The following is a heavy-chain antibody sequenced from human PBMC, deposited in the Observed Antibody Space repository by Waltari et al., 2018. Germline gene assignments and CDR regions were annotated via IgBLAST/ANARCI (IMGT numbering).Heavy chain of an antibody. CDR1: GDPISSGFYH. V-gene: IGHV4-61*02. CDR2: VYVESRT. J-gene: IGHJ6*03. CDR3: ARYYPSGKDYIDV. D-gene: IGHD3-10*01. Sequence: QVQLQESGPGLVTPSQTVSLTCSVSGDPISSGFYHWSWIRQPAGRGLEWIGRVYVESRTAYNPSLSSRVTISLDTSRNRFSLELTSVTAADTAIYYCARYYPSGKDYIDVWGKGTTVSVSS.